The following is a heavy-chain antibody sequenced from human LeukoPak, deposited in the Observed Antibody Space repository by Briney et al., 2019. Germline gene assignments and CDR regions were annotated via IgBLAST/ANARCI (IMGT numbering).Heavy chain of an antibody. V-gene: IGHV3-30*04. CDR1: GFDFSTHA. CDR2: TSYHGRNK. J-gene: IGHJ4*02. CDR3: ARAKYSSRWSLDY. D-gene: IGHD6-13*01. Sequence: PGGSLRLSCAASGFDFSTHAMYWVRQSPGKGLEWMAVTSYHGRNKFYADSVKGRFTISRDNGNNTMYLQMNSLRAEDTAIYYCARAKYSSRWSLDYWGQGALVTVSS.